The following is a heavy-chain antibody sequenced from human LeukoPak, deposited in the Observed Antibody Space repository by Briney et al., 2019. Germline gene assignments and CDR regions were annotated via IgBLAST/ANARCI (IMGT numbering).Heavy chain of an antibody. D-gene: IGHD4-23*01. CDR1: GYTFSTYT. J-gene: IGHJ4*02. Sequence: ASVKVSCKTSGYTFSTYTINWVRQAPGQGLEWMGRIIPIFGTANYAQKFQGRVTITTDESTSTAYMELSSLRSEDTAVYYCARDPHYGGNSPYFFDYWGQGTLVTVSS. CDR3: ARDPHYGGNSPYFFDY. CDR2: IIPIFGTA. V-gene: IGHV1-69*05.